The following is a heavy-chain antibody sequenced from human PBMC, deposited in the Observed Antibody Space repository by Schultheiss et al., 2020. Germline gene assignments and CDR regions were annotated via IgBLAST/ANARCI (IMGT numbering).Heavy chain of an antibody. J-gene: IGHJ4*02. V-gene: IGHV3-15*01. CDR3: TTVGRELWEVRDY. Sequence: GGSLRLSCAASGFTFSNAWMSWVRQAPGKGLELVGRIKSKTDGGTTDYAAPVKGRFTISRDDSKNTLYLQMNSLKTEDTAVYYCTTVGRELWEVRDYWGQGTLVTVSS. CDR2: IKSKTDGGTT. D-gene: IGHD5-18*01. CDR1: GFTFSNAW.